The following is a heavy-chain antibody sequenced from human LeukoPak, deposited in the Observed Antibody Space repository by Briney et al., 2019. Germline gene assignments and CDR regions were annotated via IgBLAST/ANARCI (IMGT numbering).Heavy chain of an antibody. CDR2: ISDSTNTI. CDR3: ANSGSYSDFNY. CDR1: GFTFSDYY. D-gene: IGHD1-26*01. Sequence: GGSLRLSCTASGFTFSDYYMSWIRQAPGKGLEWLSYISDSTNTIYYADSVKGRFTISRDNAKNSLYLQMSSLRAEDTAVYYCANSGSYSDFNYWGQGTQVTVSS. J-gene: IGHJ4*02. V-gene: IGHV3-11*04.